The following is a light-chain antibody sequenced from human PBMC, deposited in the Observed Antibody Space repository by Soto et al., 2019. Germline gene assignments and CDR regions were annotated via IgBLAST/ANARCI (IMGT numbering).Light chain of an antibody. CDR2: GAS. V-gene: IGKV3-15*01. CDR1: QSVSSSY. CDR3: QQYNNWPRT. Sequence: EIVLTQSPGTLSLSPGERATLSCRASQSVSSSYLAWYQQKPGQAPRLLIYGASTRATGVPARFSGSVSGTEFTLTISSLQSEDFAVYYCQQYNNWPRTFGQGTKVDNK. J-gene: IGKJ1*01.